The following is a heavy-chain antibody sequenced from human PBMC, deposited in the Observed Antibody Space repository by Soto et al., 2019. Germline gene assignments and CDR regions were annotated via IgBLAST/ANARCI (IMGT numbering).Heavy chain of an antibody. V-gene: IGHV3-74*03. J-gene: IGHJ4*02. CDR2: LSSDGFGT. CDR3: ARDLGGPDY. D-gene: IGHD3-16*01. Sequence: PGGSLRLSCAASGFTLSAYWMHWVRQAPGRGLEWVSRLSSDGFGTAYADSVKGRFHISRDNARNTLFLQMNGLRAEDTAVYYCARDLGGPDYWGRGTFVTVSS. CDR1: GFTLSAYW.